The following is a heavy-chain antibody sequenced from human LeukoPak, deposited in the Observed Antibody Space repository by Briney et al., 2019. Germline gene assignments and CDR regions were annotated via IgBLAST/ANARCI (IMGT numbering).Heavy chain of an antibody. D-gene: IGHD6-19*01. Sequence: GGSLRLSCAASGFTFSSYNMNWVRQAPGKGLEWVSSISSSSDYIYYADSVKGRFTISRDNAKNSLYLQMNSLRAEDTAVYYCATLISGWSLYWGQGTLVTVSS. J-gene: IGHJ4*02. CDR2: ISSSSDYI. CDR1: GFTFSSYN. CDR3: ATLISGWSLY. V-gene: IGHV3-21*01.